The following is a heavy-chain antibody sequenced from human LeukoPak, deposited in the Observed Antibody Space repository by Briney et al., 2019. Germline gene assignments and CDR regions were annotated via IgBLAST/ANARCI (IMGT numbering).Heavy chain of an antibody. D-gene: IGHD3/OR15-3a*01. J-gene: IGHJ4*02. CDR2: IYTSGST. CDR3: ARDQGLFDY. CDR1: GRSISSYY. V-gene: IGHV4-4*07. Sequence: SETLSLTCTVSGRSISSYYWSWIRQPAGKGLGWIGRIYTSGSTNYNPSLKSRVTMSVDTSKNQFSLKLSSVTAADTAVYYCARDQGLFDYWGQGTLVTVSS.